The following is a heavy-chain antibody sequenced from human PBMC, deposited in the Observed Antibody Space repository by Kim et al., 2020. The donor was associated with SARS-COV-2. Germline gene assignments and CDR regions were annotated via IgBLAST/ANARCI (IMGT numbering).Heavy chain of an antibody. D-gene: IGHD2-2*01. CDR2: IYYSGST. J-gene: IGHJ4*02. Sequence: SETLSLTCTVSGGSISSYYWSWIRQPPGKGLEWIGYIYYSGSTNYNPSLKSRVTISVDKSKNQFSLKLSSVTAADTAVYYCASSIPRDCSSTSCLFDYWGQGTLVTVSS. V-gene: IGHV4-59*08. CDR3: ASSIPRDCSSTSCLFDY. CDR1: GGSISSYY.